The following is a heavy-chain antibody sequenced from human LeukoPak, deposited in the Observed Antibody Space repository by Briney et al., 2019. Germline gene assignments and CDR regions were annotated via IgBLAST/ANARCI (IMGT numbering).Heavy chain of an antibody. Sequence: GGSLRLSCVASGVTLSNYAMSWARQAPGKGLEWVSGISSSGSGGNTYYADSVKGRFTISRDTSENTLYLQMNSLGTEDTAVYYCARESRAGDSGSSPDYWGQGTLVTVSS. CDR2: ISSSGSGGNT. D-gene: IGHD3-10*01. CDR3: ARESRAGDSGSSPDY. CDR1: GVTLSNYA. V-gene: IGHV3-23*01. J-gene: IGHJ4*02.